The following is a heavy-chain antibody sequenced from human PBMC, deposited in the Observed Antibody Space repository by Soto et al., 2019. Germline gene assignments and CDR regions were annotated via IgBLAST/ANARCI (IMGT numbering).Heavy chain of an antibody. D-gene: IGHD4-17*01. V-gene: IGHV1-69*13. Sequence: SPVRLSPKAPGATFSSYGISWVRQAPGQGLEWRGGIIPIFGTANYAQKFQGRVTITADESTSTAYMELSSLRSEDTAVYYCARDYGADYYYYYGMDVWG. CDR3: ARDYGADYYYYYGMDV. CDR1: GATFSSYG. CDR2: IIPIFGTA. J-gene: IGHJ6*02.